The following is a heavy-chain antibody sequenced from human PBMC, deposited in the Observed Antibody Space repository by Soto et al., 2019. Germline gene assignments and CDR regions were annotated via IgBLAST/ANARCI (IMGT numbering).Heavy chain of an antibody. CDR1: GFTFISYE. V-gene: IGHV3-48*03. J-gene: IGHJ4*02. CDR3: ARATNYDFWSDYTYFDY. D-gene: IGHD3-3*01. Sequence: EVQLVESGGGLVQPGGSLRLSCAASGFTFISYEMNWVRQAPGKGLEWVSYISGSGGTIYYADSVKGRFIISRDNGKSSLYLQMNSLRAEDTAVYYCARATNYDFWSDYTYFDYWGQGTLVTVSS. CDR2: ISGSGGTI.